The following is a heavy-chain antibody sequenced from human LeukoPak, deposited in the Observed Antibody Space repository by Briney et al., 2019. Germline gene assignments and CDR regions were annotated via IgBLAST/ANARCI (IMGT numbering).Heavy chain of an antibody. V-gene: IGHV3-30-3*01. CDR1: GFTFSSYA. CDR3: ARPQLELSFGHYYGMDV. D-gene: IGHD1-7*01. J-gene: IGHJ6*02. Sequence: GGSLRLSCAASGFTFSSYAMHWVRQAPGKGLEWVAVISYDGSNKCYADSVKGRFTISRDNSKNTLYLQMNSLRAEDTAVYYCARPQLELSFGHYYGMDVWGQGTTVTVSS. CDR2: ISYDGSNK.